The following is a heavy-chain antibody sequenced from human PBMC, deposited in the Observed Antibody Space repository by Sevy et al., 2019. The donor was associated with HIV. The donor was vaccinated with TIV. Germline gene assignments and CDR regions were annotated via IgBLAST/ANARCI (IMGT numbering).Heavy chain of an antibody. CDR2: IQSRTDGGTT. CDR1: GFTFSNAW. Sequence: GGSLRLSCAASGFTFSNAWMSWVRQAPGRGLEWVGRIQSRTDGGTTDYAAPVKGRFTISRDDSKNKLYLQMNSLKTEDTAVYYCSTDPIIVLLVTDGMDVWGQGTTVTVSS. V-gene: IGHV3-15*01. J-gene: IGHJ6*02. D-gene: IGHD2-8*01. CDR3: STDPIIVLLVTDGMDV.